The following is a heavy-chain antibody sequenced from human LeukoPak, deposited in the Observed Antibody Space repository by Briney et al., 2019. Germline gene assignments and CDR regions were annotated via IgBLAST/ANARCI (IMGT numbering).Heavy chain of an antibody. Sequence: GASLRLSCAASGFTFSSYAMSWVRQAPGKGVEWVSAISGSGGSTYYADSVKGRFTISRDNSKNTLYLQMNSLRAEDTAVYYCAKGLEGLQPKDGMDVWGQGTTVTVSS. CDR2: ISGSGGST. J-gene: IGHJ6*02. CDR3: AKGLEGLQPKDGMDV. V-gene: IGHV3-23*01. CDR1: GFTFSSYA. D-gene: IGHD4-11*01.